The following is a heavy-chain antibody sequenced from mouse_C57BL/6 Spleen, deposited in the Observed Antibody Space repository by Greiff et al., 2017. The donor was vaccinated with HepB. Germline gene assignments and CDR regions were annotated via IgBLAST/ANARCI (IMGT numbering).Heavy chain of an antibody. CDR1: GFTLSDYY. CDR3: ARDWGNYAMDY. V-gene: IGHV5-16*01. Sequence: EVMLVESEGGLVQPGSSMKLSCTASGFTLSDYYMAWVRQVPEKGLEWVANINYDGSSTYYLDSLKSRFIISRDNAKNILYLQMSSLKSEDTATYYCARDWGNYAMDYWGQGTSVTVSS. J-gene: IGHJ4*01. CDR2: INYDGSST.